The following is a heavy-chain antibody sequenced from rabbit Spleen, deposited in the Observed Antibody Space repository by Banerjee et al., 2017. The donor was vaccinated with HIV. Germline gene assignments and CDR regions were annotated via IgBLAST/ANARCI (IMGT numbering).Heavy chain of an antibody. V-gene: IGHV1S40*01. CDR3: ARHGTSAGDYGL. CDR2: IATTDGDI. D-gene: IGHD2-1*01. Sequence: QSLEESGGDLVKPGASLTLTCTASGFSFSSGYWICWVRQAPGKGLEWIGCIATTDGDIYYASWVNGRFTLSRQNSQNTVTLQMTSLTVADTATYFCARHGTSAGDYGLWGPGTLVTVS. J-gene: IGHJ4*01. CDR1: GFSFSSGYW.